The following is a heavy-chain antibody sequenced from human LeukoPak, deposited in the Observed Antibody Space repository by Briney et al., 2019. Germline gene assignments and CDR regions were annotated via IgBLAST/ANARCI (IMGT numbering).Heavy chain of an antibody. CDR1: GFTFDDYV. D-gene: IGHD6-19*01. CDR3: ARDIGEQWLANDAFDI. V-gene: IGHV3-9*01. CDR2: VSWNSGSI. Sequence: LRLSFAASGFTFDDYVMHWVRQAPGKGLEGVAGVSWNSGSIGYADSVKGRFTISRDTDKNSMYLHMHSMRAEDTALYYCARDIGEQWLANDAFDIWGQGTMVTVSS. J-gene: IGHJ3*02.